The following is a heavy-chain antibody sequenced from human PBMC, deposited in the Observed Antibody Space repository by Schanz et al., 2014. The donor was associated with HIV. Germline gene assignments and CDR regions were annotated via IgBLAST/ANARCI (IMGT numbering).Heavy chain of an antibody. CDR3: AREKTTLNWFDP. Sequence: QVQLVQSGAEVKKPGASVKVSCKASGYTFTDYDISWVRQATGQGPEWMGWMNPNSGGTNYAQKFQGRVTISRDTSISTAYMEVSRLRSDDTAVYYCAREKTTLNWFDPWGQGTLVTVSS. J-gene: IGHJ5*02. V-gene: IGHV1-2*02. CDR2: MNPNSGGT. CDR1: GYTFTDYD.